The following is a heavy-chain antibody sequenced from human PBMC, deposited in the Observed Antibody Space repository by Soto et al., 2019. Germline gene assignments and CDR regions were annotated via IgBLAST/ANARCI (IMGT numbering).Heavy chain of an antibody. D-gene: IGHD2-8*01. V-gene: IGHV4-34*02. CDR1: GEPFTDHF. CDR2: INHGGRT. J-gene: IGHJ6*02. Sequence: QVQLQQWGAGLLKPSETLSLTCAVSGEPFTDHFCTWIRQAPGKGLEWIGEINHGGRTYFNPSLKSRVTLSVDTSKNQFSLVLVSLTAADTGVYYCARGRVTNYSYSGADVWGQGTTVTVSS. CDR3: ARGRVTNYSYSGADV.